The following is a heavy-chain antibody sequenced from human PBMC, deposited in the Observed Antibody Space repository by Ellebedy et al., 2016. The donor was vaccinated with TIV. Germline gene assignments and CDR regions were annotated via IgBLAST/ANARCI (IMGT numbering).Heavy chain of an antibody. V-gene: IGHV3-21*01. J-gene: IGHJ4*02. CDR2: ISSSGTYI. CDR3: ARPAASYSSSWYDFDC. D-gene: IGHD6-13*01. Sequence: PGGSLRLSCAASGFTFSTYTMNWVRQAPGKGLEWVSSISSSGTYIHNADSVKGRSTISRDNAKSSLYLQMNSLRVEDTAVYYCARPAASYSSSWYDFDCWGQGTLVTVSS. CDR1: GFTFSTYT.